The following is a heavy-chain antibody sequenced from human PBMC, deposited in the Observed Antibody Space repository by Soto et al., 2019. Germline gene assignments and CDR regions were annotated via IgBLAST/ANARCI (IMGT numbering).Heavy chain of an antibody. D-gene: IGHD6-13*01. CDR3: ARDRGSSSSWAHNWCDP. CDR2: ISYDGSNK. Sequence: QVQLVESGGGVVQPWRSLRLSCAASGFTFSSYAMHWVRQAPGKGLEWVAVISYDGSNKYYADSVKGRFTISRDNSKNTLYLQMNILRAEDTAVSYCARDRGSSSSWAHNWCDPWGQGTLVTVSS. J-gene: IGHJ5*02. V-gene: IGHV3-30-3*01. CDR1: GFTFSSYA.